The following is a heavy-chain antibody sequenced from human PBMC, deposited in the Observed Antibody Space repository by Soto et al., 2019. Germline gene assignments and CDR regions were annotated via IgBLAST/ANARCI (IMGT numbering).Heavy chain of an antibody. J-gene: IGHJ5*02. CDR2: ISYRGST. CDR1: GGSISSTTFY. V-gene: IGHV4-39*01. Sequence: PSETLSLTCSVSGGSISSTTFYWGWIRQPPRQGLELIGSISYRGSTSYNPSLKSRVTISVDTSKNQFSLRLTSVTAADTAVYYCARLLGWSNYNYLDTWGQGTLVTVSS. CDR3: ARLLGWSNYNYLDT. D-gene: IGHD1-7*01.